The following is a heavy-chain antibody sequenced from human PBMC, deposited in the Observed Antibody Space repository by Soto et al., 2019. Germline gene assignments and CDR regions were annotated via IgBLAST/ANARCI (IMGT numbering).Heavy chain of an antibody. CDR3: ARSVAVPGAHIDY. D-gene: IGHD6-19*01. CDR2: VYYTGST. J-gene: IGHJ4*02. V-gene: IGHV4-59*01. CDR1: GGPISGSY. Sequence: PSKTLSLTCSVAGGPISGSYRSWIRQSPRKGLEWLGYVYYTGSTNYSPSLRSRVSISVDKSKNEFSLRLSSVTAADTAVYFCARSVAVPGAHIDYWGQGTQVTVS.